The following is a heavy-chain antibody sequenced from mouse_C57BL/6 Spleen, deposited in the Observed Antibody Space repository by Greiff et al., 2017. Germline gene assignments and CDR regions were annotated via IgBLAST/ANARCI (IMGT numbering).Heavy chain of an antibody. CDR1: GYSFTGYF. Sequence: VQLQQSGPELVKPGDSVKISCKASGYSFTGYFMNWVMQSHGKSLEWIGRINPYNGDTFYNQKFKGKATLTVDKSSSTAHMELRSLTSEDSAVYYCAREGITTVSHFDYWGQGTTLTVSS. CDR3: AREGITTVSHFDY. CDR2: INPYNGDT. J-gene: IGHJ2*01. D-gene: IGHD1-1*01. V-gene: IGHV1-20*01.